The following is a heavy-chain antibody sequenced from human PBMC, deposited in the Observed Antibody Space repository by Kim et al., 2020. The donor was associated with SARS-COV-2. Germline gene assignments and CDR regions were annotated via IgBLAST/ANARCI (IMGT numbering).Heavy chain of an antibody. CDR3: ARGGSTMIPDAFDI. Sequence: AQKFQGRVTMTRDTYISTAYMELSRLRSDDTVVYYCARGGSTMIPDAFDIWGQGTMVTVSS. V-gene: IGHV1-2*05. J-gene: IGHJ3*02. D-gene: IGHD3-22*01.